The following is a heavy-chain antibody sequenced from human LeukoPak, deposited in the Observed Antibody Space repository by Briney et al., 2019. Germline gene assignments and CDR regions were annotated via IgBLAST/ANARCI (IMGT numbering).Heavy chain of an antibody. Sequence: GGSLRLSCAASGFTFNKYAMSWVRQAPGKGLEWVSGISSSGGSTYYADSVKGRFTISRDDSKNTLYLQMNSLRAEDTAVYYCAKNLAVVPGGRDVWGQGTTVTVSS. J-gene: IGHJ6*02. CDR2: ISSSGGST. CDR1: GFTFNKYA. V-gene: IGHV3-23*01. CDR3: AKNLAVVPGGRDV. D-gene: IGHD6-19*01.